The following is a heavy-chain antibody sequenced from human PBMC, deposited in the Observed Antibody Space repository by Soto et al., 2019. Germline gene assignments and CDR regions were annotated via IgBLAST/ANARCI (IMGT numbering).Heavy chain of an antibody. V-gene: IGHV3-7*01. CDR3: ARIAASRRGWEV. CDR1: GFTFSSYW. J-gene: IGHJ6*02. Sequence: EVQLVESGGGLVQPGGSLRLSCVDSGFTFSSYWMSWVRQAPVKGLEWVGNIKQDGSEENYVDSVKGRFTISRDNAKNSMYLQMNSLRAEHTAVYYCARIAASRRGWEVWGQGTTVVVSS. CDR2: IKQDGSEE. D-gene: IGHD6-13*01.